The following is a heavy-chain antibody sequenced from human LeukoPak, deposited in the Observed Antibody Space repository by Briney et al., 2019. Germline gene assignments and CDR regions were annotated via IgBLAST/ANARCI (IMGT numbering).Heavy chain of an antibody. CDR3: ARGQRGYPY. CDR1: GGSFSGYY. D-gene: IGHD1-1*01. Sequence: SETLSLTCAVYGGSFSGYYWSWIRQPPGKGLEWIGYIQNSGSTNYNPSLKSRVTISIDTSKNQFSLKLNSVTAADTAVYYCARGQRGYPYWGQGTLVTVSS. CDR2: IQNSGST. V-gene: IGHV4-34*01. J-gene: IGHJ4*02.